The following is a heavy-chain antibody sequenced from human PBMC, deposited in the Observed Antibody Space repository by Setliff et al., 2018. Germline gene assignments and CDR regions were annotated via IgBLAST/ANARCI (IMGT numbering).Heavy chain of an antibody. CDR1: GGSFSGYY. CDR3: ARGLFYHYHYYMDV. V-gene: IGHV4-34*01. J-gene: IGHJ6*03. Sequence: SETLSLTCAVYGGSFSGYYWSWIRQPPGKGLEWIGEINHSGSTNYNPSLKSRVTISVDTSKNQFSLKLSSVTAADTAVYYCARGLFYHYHYYMDVWGKGTTVTV. CDR2: INHSGST.